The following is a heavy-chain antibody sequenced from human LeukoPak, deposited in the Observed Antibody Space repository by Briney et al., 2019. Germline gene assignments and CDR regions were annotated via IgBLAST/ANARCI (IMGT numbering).Heavy chain of an antibody. V-gene: IGHV3-21*01. D-gene: IGHD3-10*01. CDR1: GGSISSSN. Sequence: PSETLSLTCTVSGGSISSSNYYWAWIRQAPGKGLEWVSSISSSSSYIYYADSVKGRFTISRDNAKNSLYLQMNSLRAEDTAVYYCARDAGSLLWFGELYYFDYWGQGTLVTVSS. J-gene: IGHJ4*02. CDR3: ARDAGSLLWFGELYYFDY. CDR2: ISSSSSYI.